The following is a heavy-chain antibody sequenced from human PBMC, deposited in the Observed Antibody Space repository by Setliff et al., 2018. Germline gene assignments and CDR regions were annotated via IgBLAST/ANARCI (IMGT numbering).Heavy chain of an antibody. CDR2: IYYSGST. V-gene: IGHV4-59*11. D-gene: IGHD2-15*01. CDR3: ARVGSVGYFDL. J-gene: IGHJ2*01. Sequence: SETLSLTCTVSGGSISSHYWSWIRQPPGKGLEWIGSIYYSGSTNYNPSLKSRVTISVDTSKNQFSLKLSSVTAADTAVYYCARVGSVGYFDLWGHGTLVTVSS. CDR1: GGSISSHY.